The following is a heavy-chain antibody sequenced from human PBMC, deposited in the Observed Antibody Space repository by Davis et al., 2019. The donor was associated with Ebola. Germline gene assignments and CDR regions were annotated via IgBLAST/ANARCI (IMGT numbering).Heavy chain of an antibody. CDR1: GYTFTGYY. J-gene: IGHJ6*02. V-gene: IGHV1-2*04. D-gene: IGHD2-2*01. CDR2: INPNSGGT. CDR3: AREMVGDCSSTSCYYYYYYGMDV. Sequence: ASVKVSCKASGYTFTGYYMHWVRQAPGQGLEWMGWINPNSGGTNYAQKFQGWVTMTRDTSISTAYMELSRLRSDDTAVYYCAREMVGDCSSTSCYYYYYYGMDVWGQGTTVTVSS.